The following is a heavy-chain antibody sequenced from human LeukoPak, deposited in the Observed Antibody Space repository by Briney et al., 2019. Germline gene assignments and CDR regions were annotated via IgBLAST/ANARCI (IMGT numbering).Heavy chain of an antibody. CDR3: ARSIVVVMPHFDY. CDR1: GFTFSTYT. J-gene: IGHJ4*02. CDR2: ISYDGSNK. Sequence: GKSLRLSCAASGFTFSTYTMHWVRLAPGKGLEWVAVISYDGSNKYYADSVKGRFTISRDNSKNTLYLQMNSLRAEDTAVYYCARSIVVVMPHFDYWGQGTLVTVSS. D-gene: IGHD3-22*01. V-gene: IGHV3-30-3*01.